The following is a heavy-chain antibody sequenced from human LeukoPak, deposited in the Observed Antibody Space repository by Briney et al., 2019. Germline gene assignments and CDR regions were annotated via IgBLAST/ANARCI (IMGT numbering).Heavy chain of an antibody. J-gene: IGHJ6*03. CDR1: EGTFSSYA. D-gene: IGHD4-17*01. Sequence: SVKVSYKASEGTFSSYAIIWGRQAPGHGLEWMGGFIPIFGTANYAQKFQGRVTITADESTSTAYMELSSLRSEDTAVYYCARGLQGDGDYVDYYYDYMDVWGKGTTVTVSS. CDR3: ARGLQGDGDYVDYYYDYMDV. V-gene: IGHV1-69*01. CDR2: FIPIFGTA.